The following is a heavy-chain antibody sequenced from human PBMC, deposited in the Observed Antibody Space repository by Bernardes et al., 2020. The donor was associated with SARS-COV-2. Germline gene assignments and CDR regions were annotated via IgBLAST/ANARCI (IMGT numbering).Heavy chain of an antibody. CDR2: INAVGGT. CDR1: GFTFHNYA. J-gene: IGHJ4*02. D-gene: IGHD1-1*01. Sequence: GSLRLSCAASGFTFHNYAMSWVRQVRGRGLEWVSGINAVGGTYYADSVKGRFTISTDSSKQMLFLQMNSLRVEDMAIYYCAKDYMEGGATQLFDYWGQGTLVTVSS. CDR3: AKDYMEGGATQLFDY. V-gene: IGHV3-23*01.